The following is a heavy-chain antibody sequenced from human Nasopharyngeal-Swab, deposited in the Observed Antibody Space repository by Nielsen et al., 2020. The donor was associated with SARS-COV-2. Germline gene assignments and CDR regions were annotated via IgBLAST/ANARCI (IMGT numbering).Heavy chain of an antibody. CDR2: ISAYNGNT. J-gene: IGHJ4*02. V-gene: IGHV1-18*01. D-gene: IGHD4-17*01. CDR3: ARANYGDYVY. Sequence: ASVKVSCKASGYTFTSYGISWVRQAPGQGLEWMGWISAYNGNTNYAQKFQGRVTITRDTSASTAYMELSSLRSEDTAVYYCARANYGDYVYWGQGTLVTVSS. CDR1: GYTFTSYG.